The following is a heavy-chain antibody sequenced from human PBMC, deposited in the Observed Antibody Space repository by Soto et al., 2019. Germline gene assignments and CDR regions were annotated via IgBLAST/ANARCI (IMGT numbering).Heavy chain of an antibody. D-gene: IGHD2-21*02. CDR1: AFSLSTGGVG. Sequence: QITLKESGPTLVKPTQTLTLTCTFSAFSLSTGGVGVGWIRQPPGKALEWLALIYWDDDKRYSPSLRSRLTITKDTSKNQEVLTMTNMDPVDTATYYCIHSRCGGDCLQSYASYYYYGMDVWGQGTTVTVSS. CDR3: IHSRCGGDCLQSYASYYYYGMDV. J-gene: IGHJ6*02. CDR2: IYWDDDK. V-gene: IGHV2-5*02.